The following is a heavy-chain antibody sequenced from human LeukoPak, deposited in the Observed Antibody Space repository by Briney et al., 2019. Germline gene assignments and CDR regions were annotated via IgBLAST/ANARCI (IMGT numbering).Heavy chain of an antibody. V-gene: IGHV3-21*01. D-gene: IGHD2-2*01. CDR3: ARSEDIVVVPAAPTYFDY. J-gene: IGHJ4*02. Sequence: GGSLRLSCAASGFTFSSYSMNWVRQAPGKGLEWVSSISSSSSYIYYADSVKGRFTISRDNAKNSLYLQMNSLRAADTAVYDCARSEDIVVVPAAPTYFDYWGQGTLVTVSS. CDR2: ISSSSSYI. CDR1: GFTFSSYS.